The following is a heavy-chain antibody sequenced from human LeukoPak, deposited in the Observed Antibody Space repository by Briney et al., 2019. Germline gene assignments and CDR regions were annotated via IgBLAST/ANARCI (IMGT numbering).Heavy chain of an antibody. J-gene: IGHJ2*01. Sequence: PSETLSLTCTVSGASLNSGGYYWNWLRQPPGKEPEWIGYIYYSGSTNYNRSLKSRVTISVDTSKNQFSLKLTSVTAADTAVYYCAREGWDLWGRGTLVTVSS. CDR2: IYYSGST. CDR3: AREGWDL. CDR1: GASLNSGGYY. V-gene: IGHV4-61*08. D-gene: IGHD2-15*01.